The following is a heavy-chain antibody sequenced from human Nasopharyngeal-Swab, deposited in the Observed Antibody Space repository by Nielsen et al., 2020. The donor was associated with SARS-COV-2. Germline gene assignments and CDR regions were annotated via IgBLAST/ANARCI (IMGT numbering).Heavy chain of an antibody. Sequence: SCAASGFTFSSYGMHWVRQAPGKGLEWVAVISYDGSNKYYADSVKGRFTISRDNSKNTLYLQMNSLRVEDTAVYYCAKEESSGWFLPCGYWGQGTLVTVSS. CDR2: ISYDGSNK. D-gene: IGHD6-19*01. V-gene: IGHV3-30*18. CDR1: GFTFSSYG. J-gene: IGHJ4*02. CDR3: AKEESSGWFLPCGY.